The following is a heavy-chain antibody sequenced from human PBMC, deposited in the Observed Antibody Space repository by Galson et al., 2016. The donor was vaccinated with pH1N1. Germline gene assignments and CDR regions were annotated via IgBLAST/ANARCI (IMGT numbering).Heavy chain of an antibody. CDR1: GFTFSTYA. Sequence: SLRLSCAASGFTFSTYAMHWVRQAPGKGLEWVALTSYDGSNKYYADSVKGRFTISRDNSKNTLCLEMNSLRAEDTAVYYCARETPYSSGWGYYYGMDVWGQGTTVTVSS. CDR3: ARETPYSSGWGYYYGMDV. D-gene: IGHD6-19*01. V-gene: IGHV3-30-3*01. J-gene: IGHJ6*02. CDR2: TSYDGSNK.